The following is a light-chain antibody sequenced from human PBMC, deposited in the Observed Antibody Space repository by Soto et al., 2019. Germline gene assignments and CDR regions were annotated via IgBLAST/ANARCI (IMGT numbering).Light chain of an antibody. CDR3: PQDYSYPRT. CDR1: QAIRND. J-gene: IGKJ1*01. Sequence: AIQMTQSPSSLSASVGDRVIITCRASQAIRNDLGWYQQKPGQAPKVLIYAASSLQSGVPSRFSGSGSGTDFTLTISNLQPEDFATYYCPQDYSYPRTFGQGTKVEI. CDR2: AAS. V-gene: IGKV1-6*01.